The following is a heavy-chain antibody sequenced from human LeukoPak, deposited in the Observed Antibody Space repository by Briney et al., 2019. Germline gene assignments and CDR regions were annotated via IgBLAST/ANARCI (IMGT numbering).Heavy chain of an antibody. CDR2: INHSGST. Sequence: SGTLSLTCTVSGASISSGDRWTWVRQSPGKRLEWIGEINHSGSTNYNPSLKSRVTISVDKPKNHFSLKLSSVTAADTAVYYCARHRGATMGPSDDWGQGTLVTVSS. CDR3: ARHRGATMGPSDD. V-gene: IGHV4-4*02. CDR1: GASISSGDR. J-gene: IGHJ4*02. D-gene: IGHD1-26*01.